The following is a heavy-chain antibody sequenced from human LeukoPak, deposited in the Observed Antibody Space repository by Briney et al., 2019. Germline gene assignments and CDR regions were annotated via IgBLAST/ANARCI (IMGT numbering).Heavy chain of an antibody. CDR2: IWYDGSNK. CDR3: ARDSSLWGSGSYYNY. J-gene: IGHJ4*02. Sequence: GGSLRFSCAASGFTFSSYGMHWVRQAPGKGLEWVAVIWYDGSNKYYADSVKGRFTISRDNSKNTLYLQMNSLRAEDTAVYYCARDSSLWGSGSYYNYWGQGTLVTVSS. V-gene: IGHV3-33*01. D-gene: IGHD3-10*01. CDR1: GFTFSSYG.